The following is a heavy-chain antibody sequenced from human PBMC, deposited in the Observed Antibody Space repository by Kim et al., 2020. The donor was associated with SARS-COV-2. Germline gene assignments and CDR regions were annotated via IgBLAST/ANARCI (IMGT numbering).Heavy chain of an antibody. V-gene: IGHV7-4-1*02. D-gene: IGHD6-19*01. Sequence: ASVKVSCKASGYTFTSYAMNWVRQAPGQGLEWMGWINTNTGNPTYAQGFTGRFVFSLDTSVSTAYLQISSLKAEDTAVYYCAREAVGSGAWGYYYYGMDVWGQGTTVTVSS. CDR3: AREAVGSGAWGYYYYGMDV. J-gene: IGHJ6*02. CDR1: GYTFTSYA. CDR2: INTNTGNP.